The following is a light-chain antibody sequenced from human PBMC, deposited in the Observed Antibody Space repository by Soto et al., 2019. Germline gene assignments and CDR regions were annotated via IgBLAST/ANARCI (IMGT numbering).Light chain of an antibody. CDR3: QQYDNPPIT. J-gene: IGKJ5*01. Sequence: AIQLTQSPSSLSASVGDRVTITCRASQGISNDLCWDQQKPGTAPKLLIYAASTSPTGVASRFSGGASATDFPPTITLLQPEDIATYYCQQYDNPPITFGQGTRLENK. V-gene: IGKV1D-13*01. CDR2: AAS. CDR1: QGISND.